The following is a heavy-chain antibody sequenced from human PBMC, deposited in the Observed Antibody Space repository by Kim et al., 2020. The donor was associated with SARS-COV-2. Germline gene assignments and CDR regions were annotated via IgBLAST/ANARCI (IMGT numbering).Heavy chain of an antibody. D-gene: IGHD6-13*01. Sequence: DSGKARFTISRDNSKNPLYLQMNSLRAEDTAVYYCARWGIAAAGRGSDYWGQGTLVTVSS. V-gene: IGHV3-30*01. J-gene: IGHJ4*02. CDR3: ARWGIAAAGRGSDY.